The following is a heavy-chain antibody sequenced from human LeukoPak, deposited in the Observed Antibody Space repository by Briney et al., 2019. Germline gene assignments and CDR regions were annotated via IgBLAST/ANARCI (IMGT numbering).Heavy chain of an antibody. Sequence: GGSLRLSCAASGFTFSTCAMSWVRQAPGKGLEWVSTISGGGRSTDYADSVKGRLTISRDNSKNTLYLQMNSLRVEDTAVYYCAKDWGSSDWYNWFDPWGQGTLVTVSS. CDR2: ISGGGRST. CDR3: AKDWGSSDWYNWFDP. D-gene: IGHD6-19*01. J-gene: IGHJ5*02. CDR1: GFTFSTCA. V-gene: IGHV3-23*01.